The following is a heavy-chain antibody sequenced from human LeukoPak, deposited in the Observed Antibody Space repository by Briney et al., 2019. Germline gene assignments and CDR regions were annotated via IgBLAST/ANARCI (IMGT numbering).Heavy chain of an antibody. CDR3: ARDLAMYSPDLDY. CDR1: GYTFTYYY. Sequence: GASVKVSCTASGYTFTYYYLHWARQAPGHGLEWMGWINPKTGVTKYAQNFQGRVTMTRDTSISTAYMEVSRLRSDDTAVFYCARDLAMYSPDLDYWGQGTLVTVSS. D-gene: IGHD1-26*01. CDR2: INPKTGVT. J-gene: IGHJ4*02. V-gene: IGHV1-2*02.